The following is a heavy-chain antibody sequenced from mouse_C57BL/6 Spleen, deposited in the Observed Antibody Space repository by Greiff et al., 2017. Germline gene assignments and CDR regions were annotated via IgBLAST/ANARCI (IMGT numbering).Heavy chain of an antibody. CDR3: ARHWDNYFDY. Sequence: EVKLMESGGGLVKPGGSLKLSCAASGFTFSSYTMSWVRQTPEKRLEWVATISGGGGNTYYPDSVKGRFTISRDNAKNTLYLQMSSLRSEDTALYYCARHWDNYFDYWGQGTTLTVSS. CDR1: GFTFSSYT. D-gene: IGHD4-1*01. CDR2: ISGGGGNT. J-gene: IGHJ2*01. V-gene: IGHV5-9*01.